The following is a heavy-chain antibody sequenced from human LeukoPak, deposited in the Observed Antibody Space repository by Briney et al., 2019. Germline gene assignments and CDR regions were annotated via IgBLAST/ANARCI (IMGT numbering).Heavy chain of an antibody. CDR2: IRSKANSYAT. CDR1: GFNFSGSA. Sequence: GGSLRLSCAASGFNFSGSAMHWVRQASGKGLEWVGRIRSKANSYATAYAASVKGRFTISRDDSKNTAYLQMNSLKTEDTAVYYCTRGYYYYMDVWGKGTTVTVSS. J-gene: IGHJ6*03. V-gene: IGHV3-73*01. CDR3: TRGYYYYMDV.